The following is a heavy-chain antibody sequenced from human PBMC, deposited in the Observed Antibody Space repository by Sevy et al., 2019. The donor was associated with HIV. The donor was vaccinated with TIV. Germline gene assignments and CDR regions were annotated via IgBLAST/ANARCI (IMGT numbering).Heavy chain of an antibody. Sequence: GGSLRLSCVASGFPFNYYAMKWVRQAPGKGLEWILYINSDSDTMYYGDSVKGRFTISRDNAKNSLYLQMNSLRDEDTAVYYCARERGTYYDTSGYPYLLEAGFDYWGQGTLVTVSS. J-gene: IGHJ4*02. V-gene: IGHV3-48*02. CDR3: ARERGTYYDTSGYPYLLEAGFDY. CDR2: INSDSDTM. CDR1: GFPFNYYA. D-gene: IGHD3-22*01.